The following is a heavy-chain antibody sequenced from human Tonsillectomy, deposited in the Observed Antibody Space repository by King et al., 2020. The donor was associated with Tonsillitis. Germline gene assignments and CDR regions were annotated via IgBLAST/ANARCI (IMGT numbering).Heavy chain of an antibody. CDR1: GGSISNHY. D-gene: IGHD3/OR15-3a*01. CDR2: MYISGST. J-gene: IGHJ2*01. V-gene: IGHV4-4*07. Sequence: HVQLQESGPGLVKPSETLSLTCTVSGGSISNHYLRLVRQAAGKGLEWIGRMYISGSTNYNPSLKSRVTMSVDTSKNQFSQRLTSGTAADTAVYYCARGGGLGWYFDLWGRGTLVTVSS. CDR3: ARGGGLGWYFDL.